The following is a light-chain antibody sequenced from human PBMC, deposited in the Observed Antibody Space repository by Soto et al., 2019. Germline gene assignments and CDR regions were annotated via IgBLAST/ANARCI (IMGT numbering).Light chain of an antibody. CDR3: SSYTSSTTLVL. CDR1: SSDIGGYNY. V-gene: IGLV2-14*01. CDR2: EVS. J-gene: IGLJ2*01. Sequence: QSALTQPASVSGSPGQSITISCTGTSSDIGGYNYVSWYQQHPGRAPKLMIYEVSNRPSGVSNRFSGFKSGNTASLTISGLQAEDEAAYYCSSYTSSTTLVLFGGGTKVTVL.